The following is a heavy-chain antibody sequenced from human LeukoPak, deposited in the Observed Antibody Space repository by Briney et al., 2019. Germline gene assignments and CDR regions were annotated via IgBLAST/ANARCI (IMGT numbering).Heavy chain of an antibody. Sequence: GGSLRLSCAASGFTFSSYAMSWVRQAPGKGLEWVSAISGSGGSTYYADSVKGRFTISRDNSKNTLYLQMNSLRAEDTAVYYCATANMVQGGFDYWGQGTLVTVSS. CDR3: ATANMVQGGFDY. CDR1: GFTFSSYA. CDR2: ISGSGGST. V-gene: IGHV3-23*01. D-gene: IGHD3-10*01. J-gene: IGHJ4*02.